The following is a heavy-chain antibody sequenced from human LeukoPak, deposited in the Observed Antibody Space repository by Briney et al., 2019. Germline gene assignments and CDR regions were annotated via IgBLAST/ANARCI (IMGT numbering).Heavy chain of an antibody. D-gene: IGHD3-10*01. Sequence: AGTLTLTCAASGFTFSSCCFKGCRQPPAKGVEGGSGIINSSSYIYYADSLKGRFTISRDNAKNSLYLQMNSLRAADTAVYYCASWMVRRVLAFDYWGQGTLVTVSS. CDR3: ASWMVRRVLAFDY. V-gene: IGHV3-21*01. J-gene: IGHJ4*02. CDR2: IINSSSYI. CDR1: GFTFSSCC.